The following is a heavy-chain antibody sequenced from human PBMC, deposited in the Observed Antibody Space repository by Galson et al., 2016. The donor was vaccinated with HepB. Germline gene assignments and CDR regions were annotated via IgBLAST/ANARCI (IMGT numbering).Heavy chain of an antibody. Sequence: SLRLSCAASGFTFSSYWMHWVRQAPGKGLVWVSRINSDGGSNDYADSVTGRFTISRDNAKNMLSLQMNSLRDEDTAVYFCARGGGKPGIAYGLDVWGQGTLVTVSS. V-gene: IGHV3-74*01. CDR3: ARGGGKPGIAYGLDV. CDR1: GFTFSSYW. CDR2: INSDGGSN. J-gene: IGHJ4*02. D-gene: IGHD3/OR15-3a*01.